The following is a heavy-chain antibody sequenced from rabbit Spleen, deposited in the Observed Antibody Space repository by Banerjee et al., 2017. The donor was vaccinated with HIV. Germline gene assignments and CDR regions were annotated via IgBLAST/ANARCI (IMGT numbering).Heavy chain of an antibody. Sequence: QSLEESGGDLVKPGASLTLTCTASGFSFSSNYWICWVRQAPGKGLEWIGCIGTGSGSAYYATWAKGRFTISRTSSTTVTLEMTSLTAADTATYFCARGSAAMTMLIIGFYLNLWGPGTLVTVS. CDR3: ARGSAAMTMLIIGFYLNL. CDR2: IGTGSGSA. D-gene: IGHD2-1*01. CDR1: GFSFSSNYW. V-gene: IGHV1S40*01. J-gene: IGHJ4*01.